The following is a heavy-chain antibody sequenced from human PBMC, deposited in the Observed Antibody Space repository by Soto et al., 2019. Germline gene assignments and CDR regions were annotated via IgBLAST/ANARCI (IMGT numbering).Heavy chain of an antibody. J-gene: IGHJ4*02. CDR1: GFTFSSYA. Sequence: LRLSCAASGFTFSSYAISWVRQAPGKGLEWVSAISGSGGSTYYADSVKGRFTISRDNSKNTLYLQMNSLRAEDTAVYYCAKDGYSGYDYTEDFDYWGQGTLVTVSS. CDR2: ISGSGGST. V-gene: IGHV3-23*01. D-gene: IGHD5-12*01. CDR3: AKDGYSGYDYTEDFDY.